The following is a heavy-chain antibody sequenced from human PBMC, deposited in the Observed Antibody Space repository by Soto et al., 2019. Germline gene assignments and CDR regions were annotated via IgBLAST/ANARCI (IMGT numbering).Heavy chain of an antibody. J-gene: IGHJ3*02. CDR1: GFTFSSYG. CDR3: AKDSRYCSGGRCAFDI. V-gene: IGHV3-30*18. Sequence: QVQLVESGGGVVQPGRSLRLSCAASGFTFSSYGMHWVRQAPGKGLEWVAVISYDGSNKYYADSVKGRFTISRDNSKDTLYLQMNSLRAEDTAVYYCAKDSRYCSGGRCAFDIWGQGTMVTVSS. CDR2: ISYDGSNK. D-gene: IGHD2-15*01.